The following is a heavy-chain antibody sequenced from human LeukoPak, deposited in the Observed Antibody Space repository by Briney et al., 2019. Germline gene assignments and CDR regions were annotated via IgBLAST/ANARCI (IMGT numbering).Heavy chain of an antibody. CDR3: ARCRGGYYDSSGYYYDPVLDDY. CDR2: ISSSSSYI. CDR1: GFTFSSYS. J-gene: IGHJ4*02. Sequence: PGGSLRLSCAASGFTFSSYSMNWVRQAPGKGLEWVSSISSSSSYIYYADSAKGRFTISRDNAKNSLYLQMNSLRAEDTAVYYCARCRGGYYDSSGYYYDPVLDDYWGQGTLVTVSS. V-gene: IGHV3-21*01. D-gene: IGHD3-22*01.